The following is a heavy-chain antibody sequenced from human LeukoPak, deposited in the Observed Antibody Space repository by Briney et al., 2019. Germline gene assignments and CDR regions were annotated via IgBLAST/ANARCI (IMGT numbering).Heavy chain of an antibody. V-gene: IGHV4-39*01. CDR3: ARQWRGSYYYYMDV. D-gene: IGHD5-12*01. CDR1: GGSISSRSYY. Sequence: SETLSLTCTVSGGSISSRSYYWGWIRQPPGKGLEWMGSIYYSGSTYYNPSLRSRVTISVDTSQNAFSLKLSSVTAADPAVYYCARQWRGSYYYYMDVWGKGTTVTISS. CDR2: IYYSGST. J-gene: IGHJ6*03.